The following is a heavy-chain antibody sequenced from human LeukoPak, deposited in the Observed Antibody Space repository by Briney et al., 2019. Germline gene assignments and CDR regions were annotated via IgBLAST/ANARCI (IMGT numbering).Heavy chain of an antibody. Sequence: SETLSLTCAVYGGSFSGYYWSWIRQPPGKGLEWIGEINHSGSTNYNPSLKSRVTMSVDTSKNQFSLKLSSVTAADTAVYYCARGVGVFREAYYFDYWGQGTLVTVSS. D-gene: IGHD3-10*02. V-gene: IGHV4-34*01. CDR3: ARGVGVFREAYYFDY. CDR2: INHSGST. J-gene: IGHJ4*02. CDR1: GGSFSGYY.